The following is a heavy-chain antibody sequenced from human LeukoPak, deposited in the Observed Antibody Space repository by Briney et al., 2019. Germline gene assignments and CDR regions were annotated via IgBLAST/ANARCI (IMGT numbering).Heavy chain of an antibody. D-gene: IGHD2-21*01. J-gene: IGHJ4*02. CDR2: ISSSDAGT. CDR3: ARAPVTSCHGVHCYPFDY. Sequence: GGSLRLSCAASGFPLSSHAMSWVRQAPGKGLEWVSAISSSDAGTYYADSVRGRFTISRDNSKNTLYLQMNSLRAEDAAVYYCARAPVTSCHGVHCYPFDYWGQGTLVTVSS. V-gene: IGHV3-23*01. CDR1: GFPLSSHA.